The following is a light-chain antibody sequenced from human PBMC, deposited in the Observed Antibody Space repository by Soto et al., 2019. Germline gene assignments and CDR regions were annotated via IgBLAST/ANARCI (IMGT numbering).Light chain of an antibody. Sequence: QSVLTQPPSASGTPGQRVAISCCGSSSNIGSNYVYWYQQLPGTAPKLLISRNNQRPSGVPDRFSGSKSGTSASLAISGLRSEDEADYYCAAWDDSLSGYVFGTGTKLTVL. CDR2: RNN. CDR3: AAWDDSLSGYV. J-gene: IGLJ1*01. V-gene: IGLV1-47*01. CDR1: SSNIGSNY.